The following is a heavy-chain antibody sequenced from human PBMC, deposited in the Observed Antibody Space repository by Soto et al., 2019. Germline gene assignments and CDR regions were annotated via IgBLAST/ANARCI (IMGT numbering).Heavy chain of an antibody. CDR1: GGSISSGDYY. J-gene: IGHJ4*02. Sequence: QVQLQESGPGLVKPSQTLSLTCTVSGGSISSGDYYWSWILQPPGKGLEWIGYIYYSGSTYYNPSLKSRVTISVDTSKNQFSLKLSSVTAADTAVYYCARVSGGWFGVVKARRIDYWGQGTLVTVSS. CDR3: ARVSGGWFGVVKARRIDY. CDR2: IYYSGST. V-gene: IGHV4-30-4*01. D-gene: IGHD3-10*01.